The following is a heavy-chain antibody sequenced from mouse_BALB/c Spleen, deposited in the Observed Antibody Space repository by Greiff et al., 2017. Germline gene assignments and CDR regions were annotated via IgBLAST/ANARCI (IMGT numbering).Heavy chain of an antibody. CDR2: IWSGGST. V-gene: IGHV2-2*02. J-gene: IGHJ3*01. CDR3: ARIDSSGPAWFAY. CDR1: GFSLTSYG. D-gene: IGHD3-2*01. Sequence: VHLQQSGPGLVQPSQSLSITCTVSGFSLTSYGVHWVRQSPGKGLEWLGVIWSGGSTDYNAAFISRLSISKDNSKSQVFFKMNSLQANDTAIYYCARIDSSGPAWFAYWGQGTLVTVSA.